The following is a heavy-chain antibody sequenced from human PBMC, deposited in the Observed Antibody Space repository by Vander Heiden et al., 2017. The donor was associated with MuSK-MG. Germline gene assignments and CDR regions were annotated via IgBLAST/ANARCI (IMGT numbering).Heavy chain of an antibody. D-gene: IGHD2-2*01. CDR2: IYYSGST. Sequence: QVQLQESAPGLVKPSETLSLTCTVSGASISSFYWAWIRQPPGKGLEWIGYIYYSGSTNYNPSLKSRVTISVDTSKNQFSLKLNSVTAADTAVYYCARLYCSSTSCFDYWGQGTLVTVSS. CDR3: ARLYCSSTSCFDY. CDR1: GASISSFY. J-gene: IGHJ4*02. V-gene: IGHV4-59*08.